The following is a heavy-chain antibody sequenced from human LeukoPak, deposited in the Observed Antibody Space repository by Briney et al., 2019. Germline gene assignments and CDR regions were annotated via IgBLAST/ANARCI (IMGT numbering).Heavy chain of an antibody. CDR2: IIPIFGTA. D-gene: IGHD7-27*01. Sequence: GASVKVSCKASGGTFSSYAISWVRQAPGQGLEWMGRIIPIFGTANYAQKFQGRVTITTDESTSTAYMELSSLRSEDTAVYYCASLETGDFDYWGQGTLVTVSS. CDR1: GGTFSSYA. V-gene: IGHV1-69*05. CDR3: ASLETGDFDY. J-gene: IGHJ4*02.